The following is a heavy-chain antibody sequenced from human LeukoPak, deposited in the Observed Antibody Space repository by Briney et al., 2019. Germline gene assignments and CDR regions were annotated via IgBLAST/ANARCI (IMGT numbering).Heavy chain of an antibody. CDR1: RFTFSTYW. D-gene: IGHD3-16*01. CDR3: ARGSGYDYVWGTVYPPLDY. V-gene: IGHV3-7*03. J-gene: IGHJ4*02. Sequence: GGSLRLSCAASRFTFSTYWMSWVRQSPGKGLEWVANINQDGSEKNYVDSVKGRFTISRDNAKNSLSLQMNTLGAEDTAVYYCARGSGYDYVWGTVYPPLDYWGQGTLVTVSS. CDR2: INQDGSEK.